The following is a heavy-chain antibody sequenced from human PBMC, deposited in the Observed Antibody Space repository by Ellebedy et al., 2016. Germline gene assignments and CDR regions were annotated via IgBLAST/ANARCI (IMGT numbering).Heavy chain of an antibody. J-gene: IGHJ4*02. D-gene: IGHD3-10*01. Sequence: GESLKISCAASGFTVSSNYMSWVRQAPGKGLEWVSVIYSGGSTYYADSVKGRFTISRDNSKNTLYLQMNSLRAEDTAIYYCAKDRGYGSGREFDYWGQGTLVTVSS. CDR2: IYSGGST. CDR1: GFTVSSNY. CDR3: AKDRGYGSGREFDY. V-gene: IGHV3-53*01.